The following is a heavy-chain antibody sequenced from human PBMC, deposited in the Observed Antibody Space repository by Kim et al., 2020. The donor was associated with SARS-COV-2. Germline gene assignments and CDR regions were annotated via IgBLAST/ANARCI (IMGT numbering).Heavy chain of an antibody. Sequence: SVKVSCKASGGTFTSYAVSWVRLAPGHGLEWLGLIVPVLGKTRYAQKFQGRLTITADEVTTTAYMDLTSLTSDDTAIYFCAQDLSTGLPGGWFDPWGQG. CDR1: GGTFTSYA. CDR2: IVPVLGKT. V-gene: IGHV1-69*10. J-gene: IGHJ5*02. CDR3: AQDLSTGLPGGWFDP. D-gene: IGHD2-8*02.